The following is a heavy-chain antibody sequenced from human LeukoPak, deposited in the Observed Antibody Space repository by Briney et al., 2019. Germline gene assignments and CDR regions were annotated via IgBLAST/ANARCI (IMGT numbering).Heavy chain of an antibody. CDR3: AKDLKSLLKYFDAYYYYMDV. J-gene: IGHJ6*03. V-gene: IGHV3-48*03. D-gene: IGHD3-9*01. Sequence: GGSLRLSCAASGFTFSSYEMNWVRQAPGKGLEWVSYISSSGSTIYYADSVKGRFTISRDNSKNALYLQMNSLRAEDTAVYYCAKDLKSLLKYFDAYYYYMDVWGKGTTVTVSS. CDR2: ISSSGSTI. CDR1: GFTFSSYE.